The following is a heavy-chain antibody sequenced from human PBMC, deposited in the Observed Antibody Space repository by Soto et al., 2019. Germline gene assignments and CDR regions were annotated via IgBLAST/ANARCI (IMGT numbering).Heavy chain of an antibody. J-gene: IGHJ4*02. Sequence: QVQLVESGGGVVQPGRSLRLSCAASGFSFSRHAMHWVRQAPGKGLEWVAVIAYDGINKYYADSVKGRFTISRDNSKDTLYLQMDSLRNEDTALYYCAKALITLAGSQSSYFDYWGQGAPVTVTS. CDR3: AKALITLAGSQSSYFDY. V-gene: IGHV3-30-3*01. CDR1: GFSFSRHA. CDR2: IAYDGINK. D-gene: IGHD3-10*01.